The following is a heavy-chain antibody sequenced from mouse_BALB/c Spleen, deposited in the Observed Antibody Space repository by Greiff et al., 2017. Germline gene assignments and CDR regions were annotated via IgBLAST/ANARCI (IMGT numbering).Heavy chain of an antibody. J-gene: IGHJ2*01. CDR3: ARSGKTFDY. V-gene: IGHV1-80*01. CDR2: IYPGDGDT. Sequence: VQGVESGAELVRPGSSVKISCKASGYAFSSYWMNWVKQRPGQGLEWIGQIYPGDGDTNYNGKFKGKATLTADKSSSTAYMQLSSLTSEDSAVYFCARSGKTFDYWGQGTTLTVSS. D-gene: IGHD3-1*01. CDR1: GYAFSSYW.